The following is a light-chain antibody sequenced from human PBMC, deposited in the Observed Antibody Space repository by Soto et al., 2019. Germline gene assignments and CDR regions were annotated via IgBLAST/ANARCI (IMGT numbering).Light chain of an antibody. CDR3: NSYAGSNNFGV. V-gene: IGLV2-8*01. J-gene: IGLJ3*02. CDR2: EVF. Sequence: QSALTQPPSASGSPGQSVTISCTGTSSDVGGYNYVSWYQQHPGKAPKLMIYEVFKRPSGVPDRFSGSKSGNTASLTVSGLQAEDEADYYCNSYAGSNNFGVFGGGTKVTVL. CDR1: SSDVGGYNY.